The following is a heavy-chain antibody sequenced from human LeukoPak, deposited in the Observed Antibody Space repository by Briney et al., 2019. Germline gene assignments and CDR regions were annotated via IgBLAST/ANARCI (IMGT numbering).Heavy chain of an antibody. CDR3: TTDELYSGSPTPDFEY. J-gene: IGHJ4*02. Sequence: GGSLRLTCAASGFTFINAWMSWVRQAPGKGLEWIGRSKSRAYGGTTDHAAPVKGRFTISRDDSKNTLYLQMNSLKTEDTAVYYCTTDELYSGSPTPDFEYWGQGTLVTVSS. V-gene: IGHV3-15*01. CDR2: SKSRAYGGTT. D-gene: IGHD1-26*01. CDR1: GFTFINAW.